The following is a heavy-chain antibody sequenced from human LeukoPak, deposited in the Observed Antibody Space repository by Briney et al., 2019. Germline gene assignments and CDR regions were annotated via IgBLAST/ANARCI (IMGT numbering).Heavy chain of an antibody. Sequence: SETLSLTCTVSGGSISSYYWSWIRQPPGKGLEWIGYIYYSGSTNYNPSLKSRVTISVDTSKNQFSLKLSSVTAADTAVYYCARVSVAGTGPDYWGQGTLVTVSS. CDR1: GGSISSYY. V-gene: IGHV4-59*01. CDR2: IYYSGST. D-gene: IGHD6-13*01. CDR3: ARVSVAGTGPDY. J-gene: IGHJ4*02.